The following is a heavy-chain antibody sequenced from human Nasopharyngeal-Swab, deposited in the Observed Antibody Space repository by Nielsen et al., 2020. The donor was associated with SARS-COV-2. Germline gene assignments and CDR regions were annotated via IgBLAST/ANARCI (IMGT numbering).Heavy chain of an antibody. CDR3: AREGSGSQYVRWFDP. V-gene: IGHV4-59*01. J-gene: IGHJ5*02. D-gene: IGHD1-26*01. CDR2: IYYSGST. Sequence: WIRQPPGKGLEWIGYIYYSGSTNYNPSLKSRVTISVDTSKNQFSLKLSSVTAADTAVYYCAREGSGSQYVRWFDPWGQGTLVTVSS.